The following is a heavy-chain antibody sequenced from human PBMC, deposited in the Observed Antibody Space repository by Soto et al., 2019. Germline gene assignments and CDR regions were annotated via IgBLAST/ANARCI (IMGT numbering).Heavy chain of an antibody. CDR3: ARVPTLWADDFWSGYSWFGY. CDR2: ISSSGSTI. Sequence: HPGGSLRLSCAASGFTFSSYEMNWVRQAPGKGLEWVSYISSSGSTIYYADSVKGRFTISRDNAKNSLYLQMNSLRAEDTAVYYCARVPTLWADDFWSGYSWFGYWGQGTLVTVYS. D-gene: IGHD3-3*01. J-gene: IGHJ4*02. V-gene: IGHV3-48*03. CDR1: GFTFSSYE.